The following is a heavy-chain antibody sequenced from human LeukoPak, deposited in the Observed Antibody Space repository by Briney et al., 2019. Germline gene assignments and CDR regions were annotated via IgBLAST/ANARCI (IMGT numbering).Heavy chain of an antibody. CDR1: GYTFTGYY. V-gene: IGHV1-2*02. J-gene: IGHJ4*02. CDR2: INPNSGGT. CDR3: ARDGARYDILTGYGFDY. Sequence: ASVKVSCKASGYTFTGYYMHWVRQAPGQGLEWMGWINPNSGGTNYAQKFQGRVTMTRDTSISTAYMELRRLRSDDTAVYYCARDGARYDILTGYGFDYWGQGTLVTVSS. D-gene: IGHD3-9*01.